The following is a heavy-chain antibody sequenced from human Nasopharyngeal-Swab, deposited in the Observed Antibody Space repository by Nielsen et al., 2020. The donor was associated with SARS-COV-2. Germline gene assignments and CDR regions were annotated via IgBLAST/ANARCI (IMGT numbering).Heavy chain of an antibody. Sequence: GESLKISCAASGFTFSDSAIHWVRQASGKGLEWVGRIRSKGNTYATAYAASVKGRFIIFRDDPTNTAYLQMNSLKTEDTAMYYCTRCGGGCYSGRDYWGQGTLVTVFS. V-gene: IGHV3-73*01. CDR3: TRCGGGCYSGRDY. J-gene: IGHJ4*02. D-gene: IGHD2-15*01. CDR1: GFTFSDSA. CDR2: IRSKGNTYAT.